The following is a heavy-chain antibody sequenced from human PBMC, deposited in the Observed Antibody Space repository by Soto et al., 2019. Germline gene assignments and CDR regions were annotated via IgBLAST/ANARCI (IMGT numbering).Heavy chain of an antibody. CDR3: ARGGGSSWPYYYYYYGMDV. CDR2: ISAYNGNT. V-gene: IGHV1-18*04. CDR1: GKNLTNYW. Sequence: DSCKASGKNLTNYWMSWVRQDPGQGLEWMGWISAYNGNTNYAQKLQGRVTMTTDTSTSTAYMELRSLRSDDTAVYYCARGGGSSWPYYYYYYGMDVWGQGTTGTVSS. J-gene: IGHJ6*01. D-gene: IGHD6-13*01.